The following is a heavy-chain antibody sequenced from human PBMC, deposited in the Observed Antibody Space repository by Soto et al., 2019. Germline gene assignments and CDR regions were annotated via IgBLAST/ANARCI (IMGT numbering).Heavy chain of an antibody. Sequence: QLQLQESGPGLVKSSETLSLRCSVSGGSTTNSNYYWGWIRQPPGRGLEWLGSIDYYGNTYYNPSVRSRVTVFIDTSKSQFSVELTSVTAADTAVYYCVRGGKYRQQETYFFDYWGQGALVTVSS. CDR3: VRGGKYRQQETYFFDY. V-gene: IGHV4-39*01. J-gene: IGHJ4*02. CDR1: GGSTTNSNYY. D-gene: IGHD6-6*01. CDR2: IDYYGNT.